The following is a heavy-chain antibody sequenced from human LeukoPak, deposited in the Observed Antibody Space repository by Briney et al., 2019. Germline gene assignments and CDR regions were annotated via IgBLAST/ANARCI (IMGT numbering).Heavy chain of an antibody. J-gene: IGHJ3*02. V-gene: IGHV4-59*01. CDR3: ARETRLNDYMDGEEAFDI. CDR1: GGSFSGYY. D-gene: IGHD4-11*01. Sequence: SETLSLTCAVYGGSFSGYYWSWIRQPPGKGLEWIGYIYYSGSTNYNPSLKSRVTISVDTSKNQFSLKLSSVTAADTAVYYCARETRLNDYMDGEEAFDIRGQGTMVTVSS. CDR2: IYYSGST.